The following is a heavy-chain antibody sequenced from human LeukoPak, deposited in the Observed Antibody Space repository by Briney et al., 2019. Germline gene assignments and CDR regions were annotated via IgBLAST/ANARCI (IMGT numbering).Heavy chain of an antibody. CDR3: ARDLRGWYSDNWFDP. D-gene: IGHD6-19*01. CDR2: TYYRSKRYN. Sequence: SQTLSLTCAISGDSVSSNRAAWNWIRQSPSRGLEWLGRTYYRSKRYNDYAVSVKSRITINPDTSKNQFSLQLYSVTPEDTAVYYCARDLRGWYSDNWFDPWGQGTLVTVSS. V-gene: IGHV6-1*01. J-gene: IGHJ5*02. CDR1: GDSVSSNRAA.